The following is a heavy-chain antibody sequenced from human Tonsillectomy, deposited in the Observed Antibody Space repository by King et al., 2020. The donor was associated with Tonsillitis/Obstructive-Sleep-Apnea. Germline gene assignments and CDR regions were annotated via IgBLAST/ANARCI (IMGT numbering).Heavy chain of an antibody. CDR3: TTDGYDYVWGSYDY. CDR2: IKSKTDGGTT. D-gene: IGHD3-16*01. V-gene: IGHV3-15*07. CDR1: GFTFSNAW. Sequence: DVQLVESGGGLVKPGGSLRLSCAASGFTFSNAWMNWVRQAPGKGLEWVGRIKSKTDGGTTDYAAPVKGRFTISRDDSKNTLYLHMNSLKTEDTAVYYCTTDGYDYVWGSYDYWGQGTLVTVSS. J-gene: IGHJ4*02.